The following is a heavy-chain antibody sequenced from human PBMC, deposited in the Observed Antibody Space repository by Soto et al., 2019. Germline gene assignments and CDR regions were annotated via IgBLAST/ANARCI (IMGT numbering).Heavy chain of an antibody. Sequence: NDSYQASGYTXSGYYMNGVGQAPGQGLGWMGWVNPNSGGTNYAQKFQGRFTITRDTSISTAYMELSRLRSDDTAVYYRARDRYCRGGSCYSDIWFDPWGHGTLGTVSS. J-gene: IGHJ5*02. V-gene: IGHV1-2*02. CDR3: ARDRYCRGGSCYSDIWFDP. CDR1: GYTXSGYY. CDR2: VNPNSGGT. D-gene: IGHD2-15*01.